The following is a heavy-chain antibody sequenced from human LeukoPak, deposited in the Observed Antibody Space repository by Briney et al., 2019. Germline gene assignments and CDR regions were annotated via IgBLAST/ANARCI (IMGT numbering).Heavy chain of an antibody. J-gene: IGHJ4*02. CDR2: FGISGST. CDR1: GFTFSSFG. D-gene: IGHD3-10*01. Sequence: GGSLRLSCAASGFTFSSFGMGWVRQASGKSLEWVSTFGISGSTYFADSVKGRFTISRDTSKNTLYLQMDSLRAEDTAVYYCARSGPYYFDYWGQGTLFTVSS. V-gene: IGHV3-23*01. CDR3: ARSGPYYFDY.